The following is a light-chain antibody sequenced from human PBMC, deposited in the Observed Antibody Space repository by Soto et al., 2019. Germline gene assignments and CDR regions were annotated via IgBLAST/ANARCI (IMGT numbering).Light chain of an antibody. CDR1: QSITTY. CDR2: AAS. Sequence: DIQMTQSPSSLSASVGARVTVTCRASQSITTYLNWYQQQPGTAPKLLMYAASSLQSGVPPRFSRSESGTEFTLTITILQPADVATYICQQSYGSACTFCQGTTGEIK. V-gene: IGKV1-39*01. J-gene: IGKJ1*01. CDR3: QQSYGSACT.